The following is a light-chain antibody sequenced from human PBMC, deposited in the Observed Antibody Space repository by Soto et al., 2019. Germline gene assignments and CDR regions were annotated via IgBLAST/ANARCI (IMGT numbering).Light chain of an antibody. Sequence: QPVLTQPASVSGTPGQSIAISCTGTSSDVGAYNFVSWYQQYPGKAPKVMIYDVSNRPSGVSNRFSGSKSGNTASLTITGLQAEDEADYYCSSYTSSSLYVFGTGTKVTVL. CDR2: DVS. V-gene: IGLV2-14*01. J-gene: IGLJ1*01. CDR3: SSYTSSSLYV. CDR1: SSDVGAYNF.